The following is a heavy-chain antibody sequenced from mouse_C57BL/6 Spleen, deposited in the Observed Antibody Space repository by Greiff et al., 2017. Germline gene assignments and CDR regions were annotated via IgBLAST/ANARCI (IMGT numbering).Heavy chain of an antibody. V-gene: IGHV14-4*01. CDR3: TYGLYYDWFAY. J-gene: IGHJ3*01. Sequence: VQLQQSGAELVRPGASVKLSCTASGFNIKDDYMHWVKQRPEQGLEWIGWIDPENGDTEYASKFQGKATITADTSSNTAYLQLSSLTSEATAGYSCTYGLYYDWFAYWGQETLDTVSA. CDR1: GFNIKDDY. D-gene: IGHD1-1*01. CDR2: IDPENGDT.